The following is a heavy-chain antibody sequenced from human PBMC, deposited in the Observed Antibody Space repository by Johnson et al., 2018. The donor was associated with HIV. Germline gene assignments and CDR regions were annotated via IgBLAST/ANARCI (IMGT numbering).Heavy chain of an antibody. V-gene: IGHV3-20*04. CDR3: ARDLIVGASGSDAFDV. D-gene: IGHD1-26*01. CDR1: GFTFDDYG. J-gene: IGHJ3*01. Sequence: VQLVESGGGVVRPGGSLRISCAASGFTFDDYGMSWVRQAPGKGLEWVSGINWNGGSTAYADSVRGRFTISRDNSKNTLYLQMNSLRAEDTAVYYCARDLIVGASGSDAFDVWGQGTMVTVSS. CDR2: INWNGGST.